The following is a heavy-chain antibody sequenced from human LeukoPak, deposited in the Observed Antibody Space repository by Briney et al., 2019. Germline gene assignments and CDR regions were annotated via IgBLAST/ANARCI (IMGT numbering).Heavy chain of an antibody. Sequence: KPSETLSLTCTVSGGSISSYYWSWIRQPPGKGLEWIGYIYYSGSTNYNPSLKSRVTISVDTSKNQFSLKLSSVTAADTAVYYCARSRDHGDLYYFDYWGQGTLVTVSS. V-gene: IGHV4-59*01. D-gene: IGHD4-17*01. CDR1: GGSISSYY. CDR2: IYYSGST. J-gene: IGHJ4*02. CDR3: ARSRDHGDLYYFDY.